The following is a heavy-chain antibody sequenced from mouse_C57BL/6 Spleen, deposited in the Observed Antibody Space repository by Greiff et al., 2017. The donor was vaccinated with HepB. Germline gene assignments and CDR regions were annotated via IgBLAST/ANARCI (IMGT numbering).Heavy chain of an antibody. CDR1: GYTFTSYW. CDR3: ARRRLITTVGDWYFDV. D-gene: IGHD1-1*01. V-gene: IGHV1-72*01. Sequence: QVHVKQPGAELVKPGASVKLSCKASGYTFTSYWMHWVKQRPGRGLEWIGRIDPNSGGTKYNEKFKSKATLTVDKPSSTAYMQLSSLTSEDSAVYYCARRRLITTVGDWYFDVWGTGTTVTVSS. J-gene: IGHJ1*03. CDR2: IDPNSGGT.